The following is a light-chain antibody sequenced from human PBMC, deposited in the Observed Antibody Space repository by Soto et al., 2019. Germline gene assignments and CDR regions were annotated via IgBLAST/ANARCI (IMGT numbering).Light chain of an antibody. V-gene: IGLV2-8*01. CDR2: EVT. Sequence: QSALTQPPSASGSPGQSVTMSCTGSSSDVGSNNYVSWYQQHPGKAPKLMIYEVTKRPSGVPDRFSGSKSGNTASLTVSGLQAEDEADYYCTSYPGINNFVFGGGTKLTVL. J-gene: IGLJ2*01. CDR3: TSYPGINNFV. CDR1: SSDVGSNNY.